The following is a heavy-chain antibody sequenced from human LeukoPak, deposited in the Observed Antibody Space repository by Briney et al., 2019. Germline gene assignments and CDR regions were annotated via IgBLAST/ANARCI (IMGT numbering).Heavy chain of an antibody. Sequence: GGSLRLSCAASGFTFSSNWMSWVRRAPGKGLEWVASIKKDGSEKYYVDSVKGRFTISRDDAKNSLYLQMNSLRAEDTAVYYCARDKPHYSHDYWGQGTLVTVSS. CDR1: GFTFSSNW. J-gene: IGHJ4*02. V-gene: IGHV3-7*04. CDR3: ARDKPHYSHDY. D-gene: IGHD5-18*01. CDR2: IKKDGSEK.